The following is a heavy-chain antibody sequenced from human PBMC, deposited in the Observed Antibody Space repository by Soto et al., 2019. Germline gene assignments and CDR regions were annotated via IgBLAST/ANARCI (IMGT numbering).Heavy chain of an antibody. D-gene: IGHD2-2*01. CDR1: GFTFSSNA. J-gene: IGHJ5*02. CDR2: ISGSGDTK. CDR3: AKDFVVVPAATTDWFDP. Sequence: GGSLRLSCAASGFTFSSNAMSWVRQAPGKGLEWVSAISGSGDTKYYADSVQGRFTISRDNSKNTLYLQMSSLRADDAAVYYCAKDFVVVPAATTDWFDPWGQGTLVTVSS. V-gene: IGHV3-23*01.